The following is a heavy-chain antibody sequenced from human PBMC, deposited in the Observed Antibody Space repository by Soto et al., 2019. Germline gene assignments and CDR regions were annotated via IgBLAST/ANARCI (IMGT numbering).Heavy chain of an antibody. CDR2: ISSSSSYI. CDR1: GFTFSSYS. D-gene: IGHD3-3*01. V-gene: IGHV3-21*01. Sequence: EVQLVESGGGLVKPGGSLRLSCAASGFTFSSYSMNWVRQAPGKGLEWVSSISSSSSYIYYADSVKGRFTISRDNAKNSLYLQMNSLRAEDTAVYYCARDVTDLEWLLSDYYYYGMDVWGQGTTVTVSS. CDR3: ARDVTDLEWLLSDYYYYGMDV. J-gene: IGHJ6*02.